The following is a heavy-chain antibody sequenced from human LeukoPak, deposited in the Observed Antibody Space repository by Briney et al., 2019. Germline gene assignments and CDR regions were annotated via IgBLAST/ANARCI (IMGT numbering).Heavy chain of an antibody. Sequence: PGGSLRLSCAASGFTFSSYEMNWVRQAPGKGLEWVSSISGRGGSTFHADSVKGRFTISRDNSKNTLYLQMNSLRAEDTAVYYCAKAPVTTCRGAFCYPFDYWGLGTLVTVSS. J-gene: IGHJ4*02. CDR2: ISGRGGST. CDR1: GFTFSSYE. V-gene: IGHV3-23*01. CDR3: AKAPVTTCRGAFCYPFDY. D-gene: IGHD2-15*01.